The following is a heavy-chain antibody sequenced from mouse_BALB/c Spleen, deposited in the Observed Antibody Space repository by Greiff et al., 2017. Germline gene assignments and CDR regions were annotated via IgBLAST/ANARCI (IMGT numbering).Heavy chain of an antibody. Sequence: EVQVVESGGGLVKPGGSLKLSCAASGFTFSSYAMSWVRQTPEKRLEWVASISSGGSTYYPDSVKGRFTISRDNARNILYLQMSSLRSEDTAMYYCARGGTTVVATSYWYFDVWGAGTTVTVSS. J-gene: IGHJ1*01. V-gene: IGHV5-6-5*01. CDR3: ARGGTTVVATSYWYFDV. D-gene: IGHD1-1*01. CDR2: ISSGGST. CDR1: GFTFSSYA.